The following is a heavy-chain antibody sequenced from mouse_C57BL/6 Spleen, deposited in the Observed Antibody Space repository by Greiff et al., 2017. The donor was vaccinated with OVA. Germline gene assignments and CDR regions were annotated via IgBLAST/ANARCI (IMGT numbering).Heavy chain of an antibody. CDR3: ARSLLYDYDVDYYAMDY. Sequence: EVQLQQSGPELVKPGASVKISCKASGYSFTDYNMNWVKQSNGKSLEWIGVINPNYGTTSYNQKFKGKATLTVDQSSSTAYMQLNSLTSEDSAVYYCARSLLYDYDVDYYAMDYWGQGTSVTVSS. CDR2: INPNYGTT. V-gene: IGHV1-39*01. J-gene: IGHJ4*01. CDR1: GYSFTDYN. D-gene: IGHD2-4*01.